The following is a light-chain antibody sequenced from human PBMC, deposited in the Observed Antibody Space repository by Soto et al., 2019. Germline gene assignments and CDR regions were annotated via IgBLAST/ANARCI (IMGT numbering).Light chain of an antibody. CDR2: GAS. CDR1: QSVSNSY. CDR3: QRYGSSPWT. Sequence: EIVLTQSPGTLSLSPGERATLSCRASQSVSNSYLAWYQQKPGQAPRLLIDGASSRATGIPDRFSGSGSGTDFTLTISRLEPEDFAVYYCQRYGSSPWTFGQGTKVEIK. V-gene: IGKV3-20*01. J-gene: IGKJ1*01.